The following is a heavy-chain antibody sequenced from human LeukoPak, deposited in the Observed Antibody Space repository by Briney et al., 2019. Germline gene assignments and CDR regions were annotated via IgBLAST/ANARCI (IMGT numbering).Heavy chain of an antibody. CDR1: GFTFSDYY. CDR3: ARAYSGYDDSLAFGY. D-gene: IGHD5-12*01. CDR2: ISSSGSTI. J-gene: IGHJ4*02. Sequence: GGSLRLSCAASGFTFSDYYMSWIRQAPGKGLEWVSYISSSGSTIYYADSVKGRFTISRDNAKNSLYLQMNSLRAEDTAVYYRARAYSGYDDSLAFGYWGQGTLVTVSS. V-gene: IGHV3-11*01.